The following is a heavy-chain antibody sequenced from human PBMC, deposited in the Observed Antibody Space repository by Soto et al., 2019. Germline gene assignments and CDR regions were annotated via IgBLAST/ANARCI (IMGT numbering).Heavy chain of an antibody. Sequence: SLTCTVSGGSISSYYWSWIRQPPGKGLEWVGHIYYSGSTNYNPSLKSRVTISVDTSKNQFSLKLSSVTAADTAVYYCARGRAAAVDYWGQGTLVTV. CDR1: GGSISSYY. D-gene: IGHD6-13*01. V-gene: IGHV4-59*01. J-gene: IGHJ4*02. CDR2: IYYSGST. CDR3: ARGRAAAVDY.